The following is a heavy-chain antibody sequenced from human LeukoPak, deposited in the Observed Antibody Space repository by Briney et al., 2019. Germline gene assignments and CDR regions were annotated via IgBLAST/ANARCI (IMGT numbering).Heavy chain of an antibody. CDR3: ARDPFIAVADYNWFDP. CDR1: GGSISSYY. D-gene: IGHD6-19*01. V-gene: IGHV4-59*01. CDR2: MYYSGST. Sequence: PSETLSLTCTVSGGSISSYYWSWIWQPPGKGLEWIGYMYYSGSTNYNPSLKSRVTISVDTSKNQFSLKLSSVTAADTAVYYCARDPFIAVADYNWFDPWGQGTLVTVSS. J-gene: IGHJ5*02.